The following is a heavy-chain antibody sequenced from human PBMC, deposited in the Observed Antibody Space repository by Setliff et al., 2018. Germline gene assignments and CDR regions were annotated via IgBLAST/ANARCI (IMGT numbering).Heavy chain of an antibody. CDR1: GYSISSGYY. J-gene: IGHJ3*02. CDR2: IYHSGST. Sequence: SETLSLTCAVSGYSISSGYYWGWIRQPPGKGLEWIGSIYHSGSTYYNPSLKSRVTISXXXSKNQXXXXXXXXXAADTAVYYCARTPAVVTLRNAFDIWGQGTMVTVSS. V-gene: IGHV4-38-2*01. D-gene: IGHD2-21*02. CDR3: ARTPAVVTLRNAFDI.